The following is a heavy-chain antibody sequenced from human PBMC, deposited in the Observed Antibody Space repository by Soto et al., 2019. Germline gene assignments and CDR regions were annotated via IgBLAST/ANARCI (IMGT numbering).Heavy chain of an antibody. CDR3: ARGITNYYATDV. V-gene: IGHV3-74*01. CDR1: GFTFTNYW. Sequence: GGSLRLSCAASGFTFTNYWMHWGRQAPGKGLEGVSRIKYDERSTRYADCVKGRFTISRDNAKNTLYLKVNGLRAEDTAVYYCARGITNYYATDVWGQGTTVTVSS. CDR2: IKYDERST. D-gene: IGHD1-1*01. J-gene: IGHJ6*02.